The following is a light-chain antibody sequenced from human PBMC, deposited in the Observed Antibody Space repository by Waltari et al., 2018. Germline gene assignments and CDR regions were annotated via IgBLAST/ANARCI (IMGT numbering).Light chain of an antibody. CDR3: QQYSSYSS. CDR2: KAS. Sequence: DIQMTQSPYSLSASVGDRVTITCRASQSLSNWLAWYQQKPGKAPTLLIYKASILKSGVPSRFSGSGSGTQFTLTISSLQPGDVATYYCQQYSSYSSFGQGTKLEIK. CDR1: QSLSNW. V-gene: IGKV1-5*03. J-gene: IGKJ2*01.